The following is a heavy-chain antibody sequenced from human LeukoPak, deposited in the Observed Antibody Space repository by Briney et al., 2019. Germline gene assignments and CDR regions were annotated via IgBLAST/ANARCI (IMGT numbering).Heavy chain of an antibody. CDR3: NTGGDGYNKAYS. D-gene: IGHD5-24*01. Sequence: PGGSLRLSCAASGFTFSYAWMSWVRQAPGKGLEWVGRIAGKTDAGRIDYAAAVKGRFSISRDDSEDTLYLHMNSLKIEDTAVYYCNTGGDGYNKAYSWGQGTLVTVSS. J-gene: IGHJ4*02. V-gene: IGHV3-15*04. CDR1: GFTFSYAW. CDR2: IAGKTDAGRI.